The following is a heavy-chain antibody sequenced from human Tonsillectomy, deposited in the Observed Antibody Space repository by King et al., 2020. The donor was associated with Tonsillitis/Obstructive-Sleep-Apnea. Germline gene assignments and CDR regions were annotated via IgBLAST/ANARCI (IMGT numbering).Heavy chain of an antibody. CDR1: GYSFTSYW. CDR3: ATPPDYYDSSGIDDAFDI. D-gene: IGHD3-22*01. Sequence: QLVQSGAEVKKPGESLRISCKGSGYSFTSYWISWVRQMPGKGLEWMGRIDPSDSYTNYSPSFQGHVTISADKSISTAYLQWSSQKASDTAMYYCATPPDYYDSSGIDDAFDIWGQGTTVTVSS. V-gene: IGHV5-10-1*03. CDR2: IDPSDSYT. J-gene: IGHJ3*02.